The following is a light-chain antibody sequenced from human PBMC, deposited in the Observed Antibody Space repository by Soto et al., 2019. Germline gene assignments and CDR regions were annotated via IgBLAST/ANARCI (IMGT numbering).Light chain of an antibody. V-gene: IGKV3-15*01. Sequence: EIVMTQSPATLSVSSGERATLSFRASQSISSDLAWYQQTPGQAPRLLIYGASTRATGIPARFSGAGSGTEFTLTISSLQSEDFAVYYCQQYNNWPPITFGQGTRLEIK. CDR3: QQYNNWPPIT. CDR1: QSISSD. CDR2: GAS. J-gene: IGKJ5*01.